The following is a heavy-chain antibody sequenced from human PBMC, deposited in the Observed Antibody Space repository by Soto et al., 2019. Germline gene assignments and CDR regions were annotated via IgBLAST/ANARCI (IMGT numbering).Heavy chain of an antibody. CDR3: ARDLRQEKYYDSSGSSADY. V-gene: IGHV1-18*04. CDR2: ISTYNGNT. D-gene: IGHD3-22*01. J-gene: IGHJ4*01. Sequence: ASVKVSCKASGYTFTNYGITWVRQAPGQGLEWMGWISTYNGNTNYAQKLQGRVTMTTDTSTSTAHMELRSLRSDDTAVYYCARDLRQEKYYDSSGSSADYWG. CDR1: GYTFTNYG.